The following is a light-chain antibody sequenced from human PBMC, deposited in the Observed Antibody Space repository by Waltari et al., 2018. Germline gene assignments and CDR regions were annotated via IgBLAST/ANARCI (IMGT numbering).Light chain of an antibody. V-gene: IGLV2-14*03. CDR3: SSYTTSSTRV. Sequence: QSALTQPASVSGSPGQSITLSCPGTSSDVGGYNYVSWYQQHPGKAPKLIVYDVSTRPSGVSDRFSGSKSGNTASLTISGLQAEDEADYYCSSYTTSSTRVFGGGTKLTVL. CDR2: DVS. CDR1: SSDVGGYNY. J-gene: IGLJ3*02.